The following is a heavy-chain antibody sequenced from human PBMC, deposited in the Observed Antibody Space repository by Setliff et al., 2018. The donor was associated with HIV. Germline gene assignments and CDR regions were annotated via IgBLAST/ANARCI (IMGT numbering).Heavy chain of an antibody. V-gene: IGHV1-46*01. CDR1: GYIFTSYY. Sequence: ASVKVSCKASGYIFTSYYIHWVRQAPGQGLEWMGIINPSGGSISYAQKFQGRVTMTRDTSASTVFVELNSVRSEDTAVYYCARAGSGSPLILFDYWGQGTLVTASS. CDR2: INPSGGSI. CDR3: ARAGSGSPLILFDY. J-gene: IGHJ4*02. D-gene: IGHD1-26*01.